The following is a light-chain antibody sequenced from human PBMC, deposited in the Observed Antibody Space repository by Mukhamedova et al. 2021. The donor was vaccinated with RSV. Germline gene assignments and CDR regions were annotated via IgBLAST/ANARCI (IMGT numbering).Light chain of an antibody. J-gene: IGKJ2*01. Sequence: HGQPPRLLIYATSSRATGIPDRFSGSGSGTDFTLTISRLEPEDFAVYYCQHYVASPRLYPFVQGTKLVIK. CDR3: QHYVASPRLYP. CDR2: ATS. V-gene: IGKV3-20*01.